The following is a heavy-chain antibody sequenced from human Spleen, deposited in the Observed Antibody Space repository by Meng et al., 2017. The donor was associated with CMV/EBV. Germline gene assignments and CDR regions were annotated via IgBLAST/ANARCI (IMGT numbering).Heavy chain of an antibody. Sequence: ASVKVSCKASGYMFASYGINWVRQAPGQGLEWMGWIGAYNGNTNYAQKVQGRVTMTAELSTSTAYMELRSLRLDDTAVYFCAIDGIEYYGSGSHSDHWGQGTLVTVSS. J-gene: IGHJ4*02. CDR3: AIDGIEYYGSGSHSDH. D-gene: IGHD3-10*01. CDR2: IGAYNGNT. V-gene: IGHV1-18*01. CDR1: GYMFASYG.